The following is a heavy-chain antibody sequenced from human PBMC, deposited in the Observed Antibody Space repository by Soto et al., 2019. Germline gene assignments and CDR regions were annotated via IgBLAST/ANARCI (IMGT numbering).Heavy chain of an antibody. V-gene: IGHV3-23*01. Sequence: EVQVLESGGGLVQPGGSLRLSCTASGFTFRSYLMSWVRQTPGKGLEWVSGIGGSGADTYYIASVRGRFTISRDNSKNTLDLQMNSLTAEDSGIYFGVKEEGFNSMRWVDHGGQGILVTVSS. CDR3: VKEEGFNSMRWVDH. CDR1: GFTFRSYL. CDR2: IGGSGADT. J-gene: IGHJ5*02. D-gene: IGHD3-3*02.